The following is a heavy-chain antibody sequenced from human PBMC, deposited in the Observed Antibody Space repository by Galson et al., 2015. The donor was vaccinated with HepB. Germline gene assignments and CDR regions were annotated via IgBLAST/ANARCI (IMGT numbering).Heavy chain of an antibody. V-gene: IGHV4-39*01. J-gene: IGHJ4*02. D-gene: IGHD3-10*01. CDR1: GGSISSSSYY. Sequence: ETLSLTCTVSGGSISSSSYYWGWIRQPPGKGLEWIGSIYYSGSTYYNPSLKSRVTISVDTSKNQFSLKLSSVTAADTAVYYCARGFGEWFGELVFDYWGQGTRVTVSS. CDR2: IYYSGST. CDR3: ARGFGEWFGELVFDY.